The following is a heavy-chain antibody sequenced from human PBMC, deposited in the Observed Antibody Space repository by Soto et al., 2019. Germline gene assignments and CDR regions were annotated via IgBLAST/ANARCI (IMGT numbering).Heavy chain of an antibody. Sequence: SVKVYCKASGVTFNRQDMRWVRQAPGQGLEWMGGIIPIFGTANYAQKFQGRVTITADESTSTAYMELSSLRSEDTAVYYCASSGSSWYPKAAYYYYGMDVWGQGTTVTVSS. CDR1: GVTFNRQD. CDR2: IIPIFGTA. V-gene: IGHV1-69*13. D-gene: IGHD6-13*01. CDR3: ASSGSSWYPKAAYYYYGMDV. J-gene: IGHJ6*02.